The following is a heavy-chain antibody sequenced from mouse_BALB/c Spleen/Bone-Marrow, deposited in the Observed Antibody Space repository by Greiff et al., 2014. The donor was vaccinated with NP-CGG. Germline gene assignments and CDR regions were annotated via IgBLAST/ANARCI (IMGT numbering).Heavy chain of an antibody. V-gene: IGHV1-37*01. D-gene: IGHD1-1*02. J-gene: IGHJ4*01. Sequence: EVQLVESGPELVKPGASVKISCRASGYSFTGYFMNWVKQSHGKSLEWIGRINPYNGDTFYNQKFKGKATWTVDKSSSTAHMELLSLTSEDSAVYYCGRGGVYYAMDYWGQGTSVTVSS. CDR2: INPYNGDT. CDR1: GYSFTGYF. CDR3: GRGGVYYAMDY.